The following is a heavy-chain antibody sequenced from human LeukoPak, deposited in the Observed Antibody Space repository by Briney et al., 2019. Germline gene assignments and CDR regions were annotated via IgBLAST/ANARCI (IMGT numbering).Heavy chain of an antibody. CDR1: GFTFSNYA. J-gene: IGHJ6*03. D-gene: IGHD2-2*01. CDR2: MSGGVSST. Sequence: GGSLRLSCAASGFTFSNYAMSWVRQAPGKGLEWVSTMSGGVSSTYYADSVKGRFTISRDNSKNTLYLQMNSLRAEDTAEYYCAKIGCSSSSCHSFPLYYYYYMDVWGKGTTVTVSS. CDR3: AKIGCSSSSCHSFPLYYYYYMDV. V-gene: IGHV3-23*01.